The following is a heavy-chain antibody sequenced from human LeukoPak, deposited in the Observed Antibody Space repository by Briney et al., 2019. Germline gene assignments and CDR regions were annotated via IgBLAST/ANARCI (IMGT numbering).Heavy chain of an antibody. D-gene: IGHD5-24*01. CDR2: IHPKSGAT. CDR1: GYAFTDYY. Sequence: PGASVKVSCKTSGYAFTDYYIHWVRQAPGQGLEWMGWIHPKSGATDYAQNFRGRVTMTRDTSITTAYMVLSRLGSDDTAAYYCAREANNWYRAFDYWGQGPLVTVSS. CDR3: AREANNWYRAFDY. J-gene: IGHJ4*02. V-gene: IGHV1-2*02.